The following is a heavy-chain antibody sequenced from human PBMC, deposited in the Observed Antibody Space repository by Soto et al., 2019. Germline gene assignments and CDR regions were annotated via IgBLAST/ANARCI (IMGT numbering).Heavy chain of an antibody. J-gene: IGHJ5*02. CDR1: GYNFTRYT. V-gene: IGHV1-3*01. CDR2: ITAGDGTA. CDR3: VRDLYPTSFFWLDD. Sequence: QVQLVQSGAEVRKPGASVKVSCKASGYNFTRYTLHWVRQAPGQRLEWMGWITAGDGTAKYSQKFQGRVTISRDMAANTVYMDLNSLRSEDTAVYYCVRDLYPTSFFWLDDWGRGTLLTVSS. D-gene: IGHD2-8*01.